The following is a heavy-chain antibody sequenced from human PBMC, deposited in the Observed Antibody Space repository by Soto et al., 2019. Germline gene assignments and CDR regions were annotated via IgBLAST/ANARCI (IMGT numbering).Heavy chain of an antibody. V-gene: IGHV4-31*03. CDR3: ARGSTMVRGVITTEHFDY. CDR1: GGSIRSGGYS. D-gene: IGHD3-10*01. J-gene: IGHJ4*02. Sequence: QVQLQESGPGLVKPSQTLSLTCTVSGGSIRSGGYSWSWIRQHPGKGLEWIGYIYYSGRTCYNPSLKSRVTISVDTSKNQFSLKLSSVTAADTAVYYCARGSTMVRGVITTEHFDYWGQGTLVTVSS. CDR2: IYYSGRT.